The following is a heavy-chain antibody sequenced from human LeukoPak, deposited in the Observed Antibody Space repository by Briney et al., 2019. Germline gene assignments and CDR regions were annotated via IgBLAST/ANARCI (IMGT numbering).Heavy chain of an antibody. D-gene: IGHD2-8*01. V-gene: IGHV4-59*01. CDR2: IYSTGST. CDR1: GGSISNYY. Sequence: SETLCLTCTVSGGSISNYYWSWLRQPPGKGLEWIGHIYSTGSTTYSPSLKSRVTISVDTSKNQFSLKLSSVTAADTAVYYCARYGFYHFDYWGQGTLVTVSS. J-gene: IGHJ4*02. CDR3: ARYGFYHFDY.